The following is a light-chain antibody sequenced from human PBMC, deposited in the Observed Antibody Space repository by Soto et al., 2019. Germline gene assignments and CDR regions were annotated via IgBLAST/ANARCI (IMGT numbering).Light chain of an antibody. CDR1: QSVFSK. CDR2: DAS. V-gene: IGKV3-15*01. J-gene: IGKJ1*01. CDR3: MQYNKWPLRT. Sequence: EMVMTQSPATLSVSPGERVTLSCRASQSVFSKLAWYQQRPGQAPTLLIFDASARAPGIPARFSGSGSGTEFTLTINSLQSEDFGVDFCMQYNKWPLRTFGQGTKVEIK.